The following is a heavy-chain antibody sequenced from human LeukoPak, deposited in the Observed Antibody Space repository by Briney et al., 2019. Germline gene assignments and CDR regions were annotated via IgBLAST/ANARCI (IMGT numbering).Heavy chain of an antibody. Sequence: PGSSLRLSCVASGFSFNIHGMHWVRQAPDKGPEWVAVILYDGTKKYYADSVRSRFTISRDNAKNTLYLQMDNLRAEDTGIYYCTKELGTRSYYVSGNYGYDFWGQGTLVSVSS. CDR2: ILYDGTKK. J-gene: IGHJ4*02. CDR3: TKELGTRSYYVSGNYGYDF. D-gene: IGHD3-10*01. CDR1: GFSFNIHG. V-gene: IGHV3-30*18.